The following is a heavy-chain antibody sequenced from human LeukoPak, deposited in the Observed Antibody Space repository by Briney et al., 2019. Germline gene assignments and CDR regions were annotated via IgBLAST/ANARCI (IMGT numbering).Heavy chain of an antibody. CDR1: GFTFSSNA. D-gene: IGHD2-15*01. J-gene: IGHJ5*02. V-gene: IGHV3-23*01. Sequence: GGSLRLSCAASGFTFSSNAMSWVRQAPGKGLEWVSAISGSGGSTYYADSVKGRFTISRDNAKNSLYLQMNSLRAEDTAVYYCASLNVVVVAATRDWFDPWGQGTLVTVSS. CDR3: ASLNVVVVAATRDWFDP. CDR2: ISGSGGST.